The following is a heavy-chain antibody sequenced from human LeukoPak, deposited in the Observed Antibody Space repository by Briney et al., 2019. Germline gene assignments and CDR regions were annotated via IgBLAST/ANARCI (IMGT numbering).Heavy chain of an antibody. CDR3: ARHYYYDSSGYYNPFDY. Sequence: HPGGSLRLSCAASGFTFSSYSMTWFRQAPGKGLEWVSSISSSSSYIYYADSVKGRFTISRDNAKNSLYLQMNSLRAEDAAVYYCARHYYYDSSGYYNPFDYWGQGTLVTVSS. J-gene: IGHJ4*02. D-gene: IGHD3-22*01. CDR1: GFTFSSYS. CDR2: ISSSSSYI. V-gene: IGHV3-21*01.